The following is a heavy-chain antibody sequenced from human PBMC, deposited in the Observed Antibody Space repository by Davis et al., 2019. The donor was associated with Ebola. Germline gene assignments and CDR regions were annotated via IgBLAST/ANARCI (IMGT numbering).Heavy chain of an antibody. CDR3: ARGALGVTTRHFDY. CDR1: GYSFITYG. CDR2: IAAYNGYT. V-gene: IGHV1-18*01. Sequence: AASVKVSCKTSGYSFITYGIMWVRQAPGQGLEWMGWIAAYNGYTNYVQNFQGRVTMTIDPSASTAYMELRSLRSDDTAVYYCARGALGVTTRHFDYWGQGTLVTVSS. J-gene: IGHJ4*02. D-gene: IGHD4-17*01.